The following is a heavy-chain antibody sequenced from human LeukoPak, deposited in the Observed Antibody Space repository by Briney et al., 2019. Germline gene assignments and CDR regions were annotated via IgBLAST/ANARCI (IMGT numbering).Heavy chain of an antibody. Sequence: GGSLRLSCAASGFTFSDYAMSWVRQAPGKGLEWLSVISGGSSGSTYYADSVTGRFTVSRDNSKNTVDLQMNNLRVDDTAIYYCAKTPPRRRIAAAGTEDYWGQGTLVTVSS. CDR2: ISGGSSGST. J-gene: IGHJ4*02. V-gene: IGHV3-23*01. CDR1: GFTFSDYA. CDR3: AKTPPRRRIAAAGTEDY. D-gene: IGHD6-13*01.